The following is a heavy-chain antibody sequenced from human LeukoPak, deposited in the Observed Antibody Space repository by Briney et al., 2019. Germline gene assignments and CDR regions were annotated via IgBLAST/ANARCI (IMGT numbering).Heavy chain of an antibody. CDR3: ARELPGIFDY. D-gene: IGHD1-7*01. Sequence: PSETLSLTCAVYGGSFSGYYWSWIRQPPGKGLEWIGEINHSGSTNYNPSLKSRVTISVDTSKNQFSLKLSSVTAADTAVYYCARELPGIFDYWGQGTLVTVSS. CDR2: INHSGST. CDR1: GGSFSGYY. V-gene: IGHV4-34*01. J-gene: IGHJ4*02.